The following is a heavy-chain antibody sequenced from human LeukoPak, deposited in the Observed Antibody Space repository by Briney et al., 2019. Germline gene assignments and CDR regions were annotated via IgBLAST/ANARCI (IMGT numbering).Heavy chain of an antibody. CDR1: GVSISNKDYF. CDR3: ARRVPGRSGNWFDP. D-gene: IGHD2-2*01. V-gene: IGHV4-39*01. Sequence: SETLSLTCTVSGVSISNKDYFWGWIRQPPGRGLEWIASMNYGGSTHDNPSLKSRVTISVDTSENQVSLKLSSVTAADTAVYYCARRVPGRSGNWFDPWGQGTLVTVSS. J-gene: IGHJ5*02. CDR2: MNYGGST.